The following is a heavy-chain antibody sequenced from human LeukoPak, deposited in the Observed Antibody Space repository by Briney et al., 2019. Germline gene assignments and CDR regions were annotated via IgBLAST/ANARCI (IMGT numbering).Heavy chain of an antibody. CDR3: ARGMQHSSGWSMSYYYYGMDV. V-gene: IGHV3-21*01. D-gene: IGHD6-19*01. Sequence: ARSLTLSCAASGFTFSSCSLNWVCQAPGQGLEWVSSVSSNSSERSYADSVQGRFTIYRDNAKNSLYLQMNSLRAEDTAVYYCARGMQHSSGWSMSYYYYGMDVWGKGTTVTVSS. CDR1: GFTFSSCS. J-gene: IGHJ6*04. CDR2: VSSNSSER.